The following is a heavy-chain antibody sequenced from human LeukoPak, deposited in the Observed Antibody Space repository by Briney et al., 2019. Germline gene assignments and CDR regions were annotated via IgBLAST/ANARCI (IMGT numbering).Heavy chain of an antibody. J-gene: IGHJ4*02. CDR3: AKGGSGSYYIAGHYFDY. V-gene: IGHV3-74*01. CDR2: IDNDGSDT. CDR1: GFTFRSYW. Sequence: PGGSLRLSCAASGFTFRSYWIHWVRQAPGKGLVWVGRIDNDGSDTIYADSVKGRFTISRDNSKNTLYLQMNSLRAEDTAVYYCAKGGSGSYYIAGHYFDYWGQGTLVTVSS. D-gene: IGHD1-26*01.